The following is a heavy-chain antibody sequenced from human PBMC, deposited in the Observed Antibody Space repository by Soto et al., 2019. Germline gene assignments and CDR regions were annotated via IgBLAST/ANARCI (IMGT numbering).Heavy chain of an antibody. Sequence: SETLSLTCTVSGGSISSSSYYWGWIRQPPGKGLEWIGSIYYSGSTYYNPSLKSRVTISVDTSKNQFSLKLSSVTAADTAVYYCASEYYYGSGSYYTVPYYYGMDVWGQGTTVTV. CDR2: IYYSGST. V-gene: IGHV4-39*01. D-gene: IGHD3-10*01. CDR3: ASEYYYGSGSYYTVPYYYGMDV. CDR1: GGSISSSSYY. J-gene: IGHJ6*02.